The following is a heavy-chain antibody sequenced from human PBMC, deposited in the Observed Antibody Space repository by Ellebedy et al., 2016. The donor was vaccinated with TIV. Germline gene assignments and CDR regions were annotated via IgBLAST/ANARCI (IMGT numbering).Heavy chain of an antibody. Sequence: GESLKISCKTSGYSFTDHWIAWVRQMPGKGLEWMAIIYPYGSDTTYSPSFQRQVTVSVDKSSNTAYLQWNSLKASDTAMYYCARHRGSSSSDAFDVWGQGTMVTVSS. J-gene: IGHJ3*01. CDR3: ARHRGSSSSDAFDV. CDR1: GYSFTDHW. CDR2: IYPYGSDT. D-gene: IGHD6-6*01. V-gene: IGHV5-51*01.